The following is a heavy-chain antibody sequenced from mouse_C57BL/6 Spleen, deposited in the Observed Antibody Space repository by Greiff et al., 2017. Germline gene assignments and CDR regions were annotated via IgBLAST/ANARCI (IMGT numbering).Heavy chain of an antibody. Sequence: EVKLEESGGGLVKPGGSLKLSCAASGFTFSDYGMHWVRQAPEKGLEWVAYISSGSSTIYYADTVKGRFTISRDNAKNTLFLQMTSLRSEDTAMYYCARPPIYYSYAMDYWGQGTSVTVSS. J-gene: IGHJ4*01. CDR3: ARPPIYYSYAMDY. CDR2: ISSGSSTI. D-gene: IGHD2-1*01. V-gene: IGHV5-17*01. CDR1: GFTFSDYG.